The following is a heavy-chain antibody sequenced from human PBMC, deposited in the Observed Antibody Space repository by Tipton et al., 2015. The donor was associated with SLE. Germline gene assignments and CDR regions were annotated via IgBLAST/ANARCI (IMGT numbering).Heavy chain of an antibody. CDR1: GGSISSHY. D-gene: IGHD1-26*01. J-gene: IGHJ3*02. CDR3: AREYSGSYWSAFDI. CDR2: IYYSGST. V-gene: IGHV4-59*11. Sequence: TLSLTCTVSGGSISSHYWSWIRQPPGKGLEWIGYIYYSGSTNYNPSLKSRVTISVDTSKNQFSLKLSSVTAADTAVYYCAREYSGSYWSAFDIWGQGTMVTVSS.